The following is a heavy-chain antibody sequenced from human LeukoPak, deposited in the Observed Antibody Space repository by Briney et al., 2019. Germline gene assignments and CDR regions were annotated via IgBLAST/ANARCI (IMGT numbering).Heavy chain of an antibody. CDR2: IKQDGSEK. V-gene: IGHV3-7*05. D-gene: IGHD6-19*01. J-gene: IGHJ3*02. CDR3: ARLSRTPVAGRGAFDI. Sequence: PGGSLRLSCAASGFTFSSYWMSWVRQAPGKGLEWVANIKQDGSEKYYVDSVKGRFTISRDNAKNSLYLQMNSLRAEDTAVYYCARLSRTPVAGRGAFDIWGQGTMVTVSS. CDR1: GFTFSSYW.